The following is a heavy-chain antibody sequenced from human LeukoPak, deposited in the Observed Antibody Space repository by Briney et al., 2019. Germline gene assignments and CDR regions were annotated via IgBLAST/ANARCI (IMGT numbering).Heavy chain of an antibody. CDR3: ARGRRWLVKYFDY. V-gene: IGHV4-34*01. CDR1: GGSFSGYY. CDR2: INHSGST. Sequence: SETLSLPCAVYGGSFSGYYWSWIRKPPGKGLEGIGEINHSGSTNYNASLKSQVTISVDTSKNQFSLKLSSVTAADTAAYYCARGRRWLVKYFDYWGQGTLVTVTS. D-gene: IGHD6-19*01. J-gene: IGHJ4*02.